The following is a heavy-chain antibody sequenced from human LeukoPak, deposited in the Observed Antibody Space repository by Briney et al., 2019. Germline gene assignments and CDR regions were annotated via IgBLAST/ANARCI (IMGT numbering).Heavy chain of an antibody. CDR2: ISSSGSTI. CDR3: AHMVRGDYYYYYGMDV. J-gene: IGHJ6*02. Sequence: GGSLRLSCAASGFTFTNYAMTWVRQAPGKGLEWVSYISSSGSTIYYADSVKGRFTISRDNAKNSLYLQMNSLRAEDTAVYYCAHMVRGDYYYYYGMDVWGQGTTVTVSS. CDR1: GFTFTNYA. V-gene: IGHV3-11*01. D-gene: IGHD3-10*01.